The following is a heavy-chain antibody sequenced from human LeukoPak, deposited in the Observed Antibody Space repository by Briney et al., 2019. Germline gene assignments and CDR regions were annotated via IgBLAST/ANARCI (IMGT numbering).Heavy chain of an antibody. Sequence: ASVKVSCKASGYTFTGYYMHWVRQAPGQGLEWMGWINPNSGGTNYAQKFQGRVTMTRGTSISTAYMELSRLRSDDTAVYYCARDCSSTSCYGVLDYWGQGTLVTVSS. V-gene: IGHV1-2*02. J-gene: IGHJ4*02. CDR2: INPNSGGT. CDR3: ARDCSSTSCYGVLDY. CDR1: GYTFTGYY. D-gene: IGHD2-2*01.